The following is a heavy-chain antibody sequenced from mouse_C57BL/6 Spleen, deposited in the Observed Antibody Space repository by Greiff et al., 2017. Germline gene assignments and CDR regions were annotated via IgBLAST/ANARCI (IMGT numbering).Heavy chain of an antibody. CDR1: GYTFTSYW. V-gene: IGHV1-55*01. D-gene: IGHD2-3*01. Sequence: QVQLQQPGAELVKPGASVKMSCKASGYTFTSYWITWVKQRPGQGLEWIGDIYPGSGSTNYNEKFKSKATLTVDTSSSTAYMQLSSLTSEDSAVYFCAREVIYDGYYDYAMDYWGQGTSVTVSS. CDR2: IYPGSGST. CDR3: AREVIYDGYYDYAMDY. J-gene: IGHJ4*01.